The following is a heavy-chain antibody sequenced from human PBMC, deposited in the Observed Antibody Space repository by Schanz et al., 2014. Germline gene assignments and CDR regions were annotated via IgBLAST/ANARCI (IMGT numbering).Heavy chain of an antibody. CDR3: AKDGPGGSGSYSADGGMDV. CDR1: GFNFSDYA. V-gene: IGHV3-23*01. Sequence: EVHLLESGGGLVPPGGSLRLSCAASGFNFSDYAMCWVRQAPGKGLEWVSAISGGGGTTYYTDSVKGRFTISRDNSKSTLYLQMNSLRAEDTAVYYCAKDGPGGSGSYSADGGMDVCGQGTTVTVSS. D-gene: IGHD3-10*01. J-gene: IGHJ6*02. CDR2: ISGGGGTT.